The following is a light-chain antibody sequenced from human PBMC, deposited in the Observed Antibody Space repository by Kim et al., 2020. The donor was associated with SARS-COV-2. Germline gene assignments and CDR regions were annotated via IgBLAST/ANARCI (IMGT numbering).Light chain of an antibody. Sequence: VSPGQTASITCSGDKLGDKYACWYQQKPGQSPVVVIYQHNKRPSGIPERFSGSNSGNTATLTISGTQAMDEADYYCQAWDSSTVVFGGGTQLTVL. CDR1: KLGDKY. V-gene: IGLV3-1*01. CDR3: QAWDSSTVV. J-gene: IGLJ2*01. CDR2: QHN.